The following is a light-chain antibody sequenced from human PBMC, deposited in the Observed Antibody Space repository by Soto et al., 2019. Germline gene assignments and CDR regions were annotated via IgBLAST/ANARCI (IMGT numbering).Light chain of an antibody. V-gene: IGKV1-39*01. CDR2: AAS. CDR1: QSISSY. CDR3: QQSYSTLLT. J-gene: IGKJ1*01. Sequence: DIQMTQSPSSLSASVGDRVTITCRASQSISSYLNWYQQKPGKAPKLLIYAASSLQSGVPSRFSGSGSGTDFTLTISSLLPEDFATYYCQQSYSTLLTFGQGTKVEIK.